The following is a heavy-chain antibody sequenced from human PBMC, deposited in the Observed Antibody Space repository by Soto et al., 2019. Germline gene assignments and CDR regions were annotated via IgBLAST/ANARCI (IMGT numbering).Heavy chain of an antibody. CDR1: GFSLSTSGVG. J-gene: IGHJ4*02. D-gene: IGHD3-10*01. V-gene: IGHV2-5*02. CDR3: ARVTSDY. Sequence: QITLKESGPTLVKPTQTLTLTCSFSGFSLSTSGVGVAWIRQPPGKALEWLALIYWDDDKRYSPSLKSRLTLTNDTPKYPMVLKMTNLGPVDTATYYCARVTSDYWGQGTLVTVSS. CDR2: IYWDDDK.